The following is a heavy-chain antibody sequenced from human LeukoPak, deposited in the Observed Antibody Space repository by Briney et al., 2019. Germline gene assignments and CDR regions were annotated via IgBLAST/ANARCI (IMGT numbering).Heavy chain of an antibody. V-gene: IGHV3-9*01. D-gene: IGHD4-17*01. J-gene: IGHJ4*02. Sequence: AGGSLRLSCAASGFTFDDYAMHWVRQAPGKGLEWVSGISWNSGSIGCADSVKGRFTISRDNAKNSLYLQMNSLRAEDTALYYCAKDIYDYGDYGAFDYWGQGTLVTVSS. CDR2: ISWNSGSI. CDR1: GFTFDDYA. CDR3: AKDIYDYGDYGAFDY.